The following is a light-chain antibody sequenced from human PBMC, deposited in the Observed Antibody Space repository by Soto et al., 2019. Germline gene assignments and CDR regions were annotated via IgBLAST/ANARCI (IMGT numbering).Light chain of an antibody. CDR3: QQSYNTPRT. V-gene: IGKV1-39*01. Sequence: DVHMTQSPSTLSASVGDRVTITCRASQSINRWLAWYQQKPGKAPSLLIYTASNLQTGVPSRFSGSGSGTHFTLTISSLQPEDFATYYCQQSYNTPRTFGQGTKVDIK. CDR1: QSINRW. CDR2: TAS. J-gene: IGKJ1*01.